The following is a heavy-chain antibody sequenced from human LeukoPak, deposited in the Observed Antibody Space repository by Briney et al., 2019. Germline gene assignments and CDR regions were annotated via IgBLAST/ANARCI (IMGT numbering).Heavy chain of an antibody. CDR2: IYPGDSDT. Sequence: GASLQISGECSGYIFTSYWIGWGRPLPGKGLEWMGIIYPGDSDTRYSPSFQGQVAISADKSISTAYLQWSSLKASDTAMYYCARRRKSRYYYDSSGYPDAFDIWGQGTMVTVSS. CDR1: GYIFTSYW. CDR3: ARRRKSRYYYDSSGYPDAFDI. V-gene: IGHV5-51*01. J-gene: IGHJ3*02. D-gene: IGHD3-22*01.